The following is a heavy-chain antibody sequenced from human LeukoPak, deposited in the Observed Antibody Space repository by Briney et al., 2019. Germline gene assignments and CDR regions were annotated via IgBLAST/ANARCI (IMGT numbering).Heavy chain of an antibody. V-gene: IGHV3-33*06. D-gene: IGHD3-3*01. CDR2: IWNDGSNK. J-gene: IGHJ3*02. CDR1: GFTFSTYG. Sequence: GGSLRLSCEASGFTFSTYGMHRVRQAPGKGPEWVAVIWNDGSNKYYADSVKGRFTISRDNSKNTLYLQMNSLRVEDTAVYYCAKDYSRDGYYADTFHIWGQGTMVTVSS. CDR3: AKDYSRDGYYADTFHI.